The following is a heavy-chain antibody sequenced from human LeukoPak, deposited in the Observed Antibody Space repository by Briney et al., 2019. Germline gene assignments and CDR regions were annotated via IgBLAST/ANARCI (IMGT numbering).Heavy chain of an antibody. J-gene: IGHJ4*02. V-gene: IGHV4-34*01. CDR3: ARGTGYPLIG. Sequence: SETLSLTCAVYGAFFSGYYWSWIRQRPGKGLEWIGELNHSGSTNYNPSLKSRVTISVDTSKNQFSLKLSSVTAADTAVYYCARGTGYPLIGWGQGTLVTVSS. CDR2: LNHSGST. D-gene: IGHD3-22*01. CDR1: GAFFSGYY.